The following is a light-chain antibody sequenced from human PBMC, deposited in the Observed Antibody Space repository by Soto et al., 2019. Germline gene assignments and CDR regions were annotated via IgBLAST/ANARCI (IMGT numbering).Light chain of an antibody. CDR2: GAS. CDR3: QQYNNWPRT. CDR1: QSVSNN. V-gene: IGKV3D-15*01. J-gene: IGKJ1*01. Sequence: EIVLTQSPGTLSLSPGERATLSCRASQSVSNNYLAWYQQKPGQAPRLLIYGASNRATGIPDRFSGSGSGTEFTLTISSLHSEDFAVYYCQQYNNWPRTFGQGTKVDIK.